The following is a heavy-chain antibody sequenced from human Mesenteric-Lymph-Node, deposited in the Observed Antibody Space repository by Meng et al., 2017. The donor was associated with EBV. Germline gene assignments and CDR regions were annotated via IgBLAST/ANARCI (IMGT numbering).Heavy chain of an antibody. V-gene: IGHV4-34*01. CDR2: MNNGGTS. CDR1: GESFSGFY. Sequence: VQVQKVGAGLLKPSETLSLTCAVYGESFSGFYWSWVRQAQGKGLEWIGEMNNGGTSNYNPSLESRVTISVDPSKNQFSLNLRSVTAADTAVYYCARVKPSIWFGELFYYFDYWGPGILVTVSS. D-gene: IGHD3-10*01. J-gene: IGHJ4*02. CDR3: ARVKPSIWFGELFYYFDY.